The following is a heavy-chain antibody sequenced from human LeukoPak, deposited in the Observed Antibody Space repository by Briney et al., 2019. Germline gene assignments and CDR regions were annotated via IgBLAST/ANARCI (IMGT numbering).Heavy chain of an antibody. CDR1: GYTFTNYG. J-gene: IGHJ6*03. CDR2: ISAYNGNT. V-gene: IGHV1-18*01. D-gene: IGHD3-10*01. Sequence: ASVKVSCTASGYTFTNYGISWVRQAPGQGLEWMGWISAYNGNTNYAQKLQGRVTMTTDTSTSTAYMELRSLRSDDTAVYYCARYGSGSYYDYYYYMDVWGKGTTVTVSS. CDR3: ARYGSGSYYDYYYYMDV.